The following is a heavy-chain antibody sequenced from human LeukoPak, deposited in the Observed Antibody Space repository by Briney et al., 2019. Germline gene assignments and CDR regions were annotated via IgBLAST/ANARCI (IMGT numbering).Heavy chain of an antibody. V-gene: IGHV3-53*01. CDR3: ARDWSHRCSAS. CDR1: GFTVTSNY. D-gene: IGHD3-3*01. J-gene: IGHJ4*02. CDR2: IYSGGST. Sequence: GGSLRLSCAASGFTVTSNYMSWVRQAPGKGLEWVSVIYSGGSTYYADSVKGRFTISRDNSKNTLYLQMNSLRAEDTAVYYCARDWSHRCSASWGQRSLVTVSS.